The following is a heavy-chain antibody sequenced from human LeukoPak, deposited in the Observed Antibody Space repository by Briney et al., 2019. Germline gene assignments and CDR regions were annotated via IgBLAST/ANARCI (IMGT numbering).Heavy chain of an antibody. D-gene: IGHD4-11*01. J-gene: IGHJ4*02. V-gene: IGHV1-8*03. CDR2: MNPNSGNT. CDR3: ARGGLHPYYFDY. Sequence: ASVKVSCKASGYTFTTYEIHWVRQATGQGLEWMGWMNPNSGNTGYVQNFQGRVTITRTTSINTAYMELSRLRSDDTAVYYCARGGLHPYYFDYWGQGTLVTVSS. CDR1: GYTFTTYE.